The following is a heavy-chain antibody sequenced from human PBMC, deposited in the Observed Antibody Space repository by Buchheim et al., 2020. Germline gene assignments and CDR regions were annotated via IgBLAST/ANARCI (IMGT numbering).Heavy chain of an antibody. CDR2: IKQDGSEK. CDR3: ASTEDVWNDGLGY. J-gene: IGHJ4*02. CDR1: GLTFSSYW. D-gene: IGHD1-1*01. Sequence: EVQLVESGGGLVQPGGSLRLSCAASGLTFSSYWMSWVRQAPGKGLEWVANIKQDGSEKYYVDSVKGRFTISRDNAKNSLYLQMNSLRAEDTAVYYCASTEDVWNDGLGYWGQGTL. V-gene: IGHV3-7*02.